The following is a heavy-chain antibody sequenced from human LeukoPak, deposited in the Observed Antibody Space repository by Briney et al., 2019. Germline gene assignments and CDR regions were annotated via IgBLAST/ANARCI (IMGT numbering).Heavy chain of an antibody. CDR2: IYYSGST. D-gene: IGHD5-12*01. J-gene: IGHJ4*02. CDR3: ARVMRYSGYALDY. Sequence: PSETLSLTCTVSGGSISSYYWSWIRQPPGKGLEWIGYIYYSGSTNYNPSLKSRVTISVDTSKNQFSLKLSSVTAADTAVYYCARVMRYSGYALDYWGQGILVTVSS. CDR1: GGSISSYY. V-gene: IGHV4-59*01.